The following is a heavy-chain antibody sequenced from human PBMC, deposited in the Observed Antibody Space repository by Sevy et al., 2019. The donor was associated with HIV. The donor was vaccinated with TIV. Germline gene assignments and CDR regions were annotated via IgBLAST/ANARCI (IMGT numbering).Heavy chain of an antibody. CDR3: AITKDYYDSSGCPFDY. CDR1: GYTLSQVS. CDR2: IDPEDGET. J-gene: IGHJ4*02. D-gene: IGHD3-22*01. Sequence: ASVKVSCKVSGYTLSQVSMHWVRQVPGKGLEWMGSIDPEDGETIYAQKFQGRLTMTKDTSTDTAYMGLSSLKSEDTAVFYCAITKDYYDSSGCPFDYWGQGTLVTVSS. V-gene: IGHV1-24*01.